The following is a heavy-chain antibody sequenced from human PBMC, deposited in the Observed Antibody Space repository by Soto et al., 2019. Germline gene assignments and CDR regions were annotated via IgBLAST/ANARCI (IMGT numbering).Heavy chain of an antibody. D-gene: IGHD6-6*01. V-gene: IGHV4-39*07. CDR3: ARGGAISARDYYHYYVMDV. Sequence: SETPSLTCSVSGGSINNTNYSWVWIRQPPGKGLEWIGMIYYNGRTYYSESLKSRVTISVDTSKNQFSLKLSSVTAADTAVYYCARGGAISARDYYHYYVMDVWGQGTTVTAS. J-gene: IGHJ6*02. CDR2: IYYNGRT. CDR1: GGSINNTNYS.